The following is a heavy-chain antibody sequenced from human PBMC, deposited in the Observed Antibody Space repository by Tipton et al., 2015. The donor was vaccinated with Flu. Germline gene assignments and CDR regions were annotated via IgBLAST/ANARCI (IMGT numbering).Heavy chain of an antibody. CDR3: ARDYRGYSNFFDPPRGMDV. CDR1: GFTFNNYW. CDR2: INSDGSST. V-gene: IGHV3-74*01. Sequence: SLRLSCAASGFTFNNYWMHWVRQAPGKGLVWVSRINSDGSSTRYADSVKGRFTISRDNAKNTLYLQMNSLRAEDTAVYYCARDYRGYSNFFDPPRGMDVWGQGTTVTVSS. J-gene: IGHJ6*02. D-gene: IGHD4-11*01.